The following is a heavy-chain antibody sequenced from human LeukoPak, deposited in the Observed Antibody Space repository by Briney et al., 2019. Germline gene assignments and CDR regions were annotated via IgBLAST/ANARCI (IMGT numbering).Heavy chain of an antibody. J-gene: IGHJ6*02. D-gene: IGHD3-3*01. CDR3: ARDPYDFWSGYYGGHYYYYGMDD. V-gene: IGHV3-48*03. CDR2: ISSSGSTI. CDR1: GFTFSSYE. Sequence: GGSLRLSCAASGFTFSSYEMNWVRQAPGKGLEWVSYISSSGSTIYYADSVKGRFTISRDNAKNSLYLQMNSLRAEDTAVYYCARDPYDFWSGYYGGHYYYYGMDDWGQGTTVTVSS.